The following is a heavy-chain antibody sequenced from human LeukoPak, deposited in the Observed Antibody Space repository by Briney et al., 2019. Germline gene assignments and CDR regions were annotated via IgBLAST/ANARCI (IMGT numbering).Heavy chain of an antibody. CDR1: GGSFSGYY. CDR3: AREGLAVAVNWFDP. D-gene: IGHD6-19*01. CDR2: INHSGST. Sequence: SETLSLTCAVYGGSFSGYYWSWIRQPPGKGLEWIGEINHSGSTNYNPSLKSRVTISVDTSKNQFSLKLSSVTAADTAVYYCAREGLAVAVNWFDPWGREPWSPSPQ. J-gene: IGHJ5*02. V-gene: IGHV4-34*01.